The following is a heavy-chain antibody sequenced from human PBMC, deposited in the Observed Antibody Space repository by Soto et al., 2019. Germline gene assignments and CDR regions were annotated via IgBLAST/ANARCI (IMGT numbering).Heavy chain of an antibody. J-gene: IGHJ6*02. CDR1: GGTFSSYA. CDR2: IIPIFGTA. V-gene: IGHV1-69*01. D-gene: IGHD1-7*01. CDR3: ASVLELHYYYGMDV. Sequence: VSCKASGGTFSSYAISWVRQAPGQGLEWMGGIIPIFGTANYAQKFQGRGTITADESTSTAYMELSSLRSEDTAVYYCASVLELHYYYGMDVWGQGTTVTVSS.